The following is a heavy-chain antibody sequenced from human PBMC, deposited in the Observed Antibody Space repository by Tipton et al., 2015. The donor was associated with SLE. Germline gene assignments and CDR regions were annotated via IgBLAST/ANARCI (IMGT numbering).Heavy chain of an antibody. V-gene: IGHV4-38-2*01. J-gene: IGHJ4*02. CDR2: FYHRGTT. D-gene: IGHD2/OR15-2a*01. CDR1: GHSISSGFY. Sequence: TLSLTCSVSGHSISSGFYWGWIRQSQGKGLEWIGNFYHRGTTYYNPSLKSRVTISADTSKNHLSLKLTSVTAADTAVYFCARSSSVRTLLWPTFAYWGQGTLVTVAS. CDR3: ARSSSVRTLLWPTFAY.